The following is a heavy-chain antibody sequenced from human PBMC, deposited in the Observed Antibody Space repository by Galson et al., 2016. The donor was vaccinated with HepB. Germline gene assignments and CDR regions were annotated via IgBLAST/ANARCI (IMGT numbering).Heavy chain of an antibody. J-gene: IGHJ4*02. Sequence: TLSLTCTVSGGSISSGDYYWSWIRQPPGKGLEWIGYIYYSGSTYYNPSLKSRVTISVDTSKNQFSLKLSSVTAAGTAVYYCARGDDILTGTYYFDYWGQGTLVTVSS. CDR3: ARGDDILTGTYYFDY. V-gene: IGHV4-30-4*01. CDR2: IYYSGST. D-gene: IGHD3-9*01. CDR1: GGSISSGDYY.